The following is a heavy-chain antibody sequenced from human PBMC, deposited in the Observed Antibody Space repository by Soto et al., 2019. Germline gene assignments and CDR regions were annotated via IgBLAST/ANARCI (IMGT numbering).Heavy chain of an antibody. CDR1: GFSLSTSGVG. CDR2: IYWNDEK. D-gene: IGHD3-3*01. V-gene: IGHV2-5*01. CDR3: AHRSFANDAFDV. Sequence: QITLKESGPTLVKPTQTLTLTWTFSGFSLSTSGVGVGWIRQPPGKALEWLALIYWNDEKHYSPSLKSRLTLAKDTSKNQVLLTMTNMDPVDTATYYCAHRSFANDAFDVRGQGKMVTLSS. J-gene: IGHJ3*01.